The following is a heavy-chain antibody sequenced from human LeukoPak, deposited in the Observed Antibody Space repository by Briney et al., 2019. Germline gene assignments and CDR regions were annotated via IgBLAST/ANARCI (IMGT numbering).Heavy chain of an antibody. Sequence: GGSLRLSCAASGFTFSSYAMSWVRQAPGKGLEWVSAISGSGGSTYYADSVKGRFTISRDNSKNTLYLQMNSLRAEDTAVYYCAKFLGPKALLWFGELEVYWGQGTLVTVSS. J-gene: IGHJ4*02. D-gene: IGHD3-10*01. CDR3: AKFLGPKALLWFGELEVY. V-gene: IGHV3-23*01. CDR2: ISGSGGST. CDR1: GFTFSSYA.